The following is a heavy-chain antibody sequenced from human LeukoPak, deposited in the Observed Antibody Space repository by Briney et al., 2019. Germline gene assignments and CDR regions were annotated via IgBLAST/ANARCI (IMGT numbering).Heavy chain of an antibody. Sequence: ASVKVSCKASGYTFIGYYMHWVRQAPGQGREWMGWINPNSGGTNYAQKFQGRVTMTRDRSISTAYMELSRLRSDDTAVYYCAKVHTIWSFDYWGQGTLVTVSS. D-gene: IGHD3-3*01. V-gene: IGHV1-2*02. CDR2: INPNSGGT. J-gene: IGHJ4*02. CDR1: GYTFIGYY. CDR3: AKVHTIWSFDY.